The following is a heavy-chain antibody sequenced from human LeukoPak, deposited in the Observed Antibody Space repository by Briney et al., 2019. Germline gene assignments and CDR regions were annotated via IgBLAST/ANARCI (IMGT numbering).Heavy chain of an antibody. CDR1: GDSVSSNSAA. V-gene: IGHV6-1*01. CDR2: TYYRSKWYN. Sequence: SQTLSLTCAISGDSVSSNSAAWNWIRQSPSRGLEWLGRTYYRSKWYNDYAVSVKSRITINPDTSKNQFSLQLNSVTAADTAVYYCARHSPNFWFGAFDIWGQGTMVTVSS. D-gene: IGHD3-3*01. CDR3: ARHSPNFWFGAFDI. J-gene: IGHJ3*02.